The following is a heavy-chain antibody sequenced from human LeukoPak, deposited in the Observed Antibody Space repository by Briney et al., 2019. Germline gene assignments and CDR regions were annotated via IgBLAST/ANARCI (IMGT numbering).Heavy chain of an antibody. D-gene: IGHD5-24*01. CDR3: ARHGRDGYFHIDY. J-gene: IGHJ4*02. CDR2: INHSGST. Sequence: SETLSLTCAVYGGSFSGYYWSWIRQPPGKGLEWIGEINHSGSTNYNPSLKSRVTISVDTSKNQFSLKLSSVTAADTAVYYCARHGRDGYFHIDYWGQGTLVTVSS. CDR1: GGSFSGYY. V-gene: IGHV4-34*01.